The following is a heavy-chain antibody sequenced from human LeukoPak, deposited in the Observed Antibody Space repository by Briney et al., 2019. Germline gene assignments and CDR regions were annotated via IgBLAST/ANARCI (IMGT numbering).Heavy chain of an antibody. Sequence: PSETLSLTCTVSGGSISSSSYYWGWIRQPPGKGLEWIGSIFHTGSTYFNLSLKSRVTISVDTSKNQFSLRLSSVTAADTAVYYFAREGQVVVSTISEYGAQGTLVTVSS. CDR2: IFHTGST. V-gene: IGHV4-39*07. CDR1: GGSISSSSYY. D-gene: IGHD2-21*01. J-gene: IGHJ4*02. CDR3: AREGQVVVSTISEY.